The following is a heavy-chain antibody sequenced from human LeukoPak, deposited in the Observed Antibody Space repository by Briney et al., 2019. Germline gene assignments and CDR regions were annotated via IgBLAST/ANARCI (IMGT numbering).Heavy chain of an antibody. Sequence: GGSLRLSCAASGFTFSSYVMNWVRQAPGKGLEWVSVISGGGGSTYYADSVKGRFTISRDNSKNTLFLQMNSLRAEDTAVYYCAIDECGGDCYSPVYWGQGTLVTVSS. CDR1: GFTFSSYV. CDR2: ISGGGGST. CDR3: AIDECGGDCYSPVY. D-gene: IGHD2-21*02. J-gene: IGHJ4*02. V-gene: IGHV3-23*01.